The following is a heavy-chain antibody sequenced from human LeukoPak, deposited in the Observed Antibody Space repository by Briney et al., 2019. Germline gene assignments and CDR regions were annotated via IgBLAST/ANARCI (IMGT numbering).Heavy chain of an antibody. CDR2: ISYDGSNK. CDR3: ARDDSNYYGSGSYGEVFDY. CDR1: GFTFSSYA. Sequence: GGSLRLSCAASGFTFSSYAMHWVRQAPGEGLEWVAVISYDGSNKYYANSVKGRFTISRDNSKNTLYLQMNSLRAEDTAVYYCARDDSNYYGSGSYGEVFDYWGQGTLVTVSS. V-gene: IGHV3-30*04. D-gene: IGHD3-10*01. J-gene: IGHJ4*02.